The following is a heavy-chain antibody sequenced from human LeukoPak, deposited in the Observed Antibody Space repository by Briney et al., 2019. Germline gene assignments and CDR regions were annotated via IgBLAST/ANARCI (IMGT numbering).Heavy chain of an antibody. D-gene: IGHD3-16*02. J-gene: IGHJ4*02. CDR3: ARDIDV. CDR2: IWYDGIDK. Sequence: GGSLRLSCAASGFTFSTYDMHWVRQAPGKGVEWVEIIWYDGIDKYYVDSVKGRFTISRDNSKTSLNLQYNSLRAEDTGVYYCARDIDVWGQGTLVTVSS. CDR1: GFTFSTYD. V-gene: IGHV3-33*01.